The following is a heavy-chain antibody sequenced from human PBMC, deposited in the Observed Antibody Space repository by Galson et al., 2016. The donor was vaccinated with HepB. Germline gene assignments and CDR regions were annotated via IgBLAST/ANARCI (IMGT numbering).Heavy chain of an antibody. CDR1: GFTLSSYG. V-gene: IGHV3-30*03. J-gene: IGHJ3*02. Sequence: SLRLSCAASGFTLSSYGMNWVRQAPGKGLEWVAITSYDEHNKYYADSVKGRFTISRDNSKNTLSLQMNSLRAEDTDVYYCAGSTVTFEAFDIWGQGTMVTVSS. CDR2: TSYDEHNK. D-gene: IGHD4-17*01. CDR3: AGSTVTFEAFDI.